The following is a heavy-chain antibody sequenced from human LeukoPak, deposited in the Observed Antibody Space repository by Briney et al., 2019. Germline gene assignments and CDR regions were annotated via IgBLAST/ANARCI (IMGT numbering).Heavy chain of an antibody. J-gene: IGHJ6*03. CDR3: ARDHEPSGWYSSLIRDYYYYMDV. D-gene: IGHD6-19*01. Sequence: AASVKVSCKASGYTFTSYGISWVRQAPGQGLEWMGWISAYNGNTNYAQKLQGRVTMTTDTSTSTAYMELRSLRSDDTAVYYCARDHEPSGWYSSLIRDYYYYMDVWGKGTTVTISS. V-gene: IGHV1-18*01. CDR2: ISAYNGNT. CDR1: GYTFTSYG.